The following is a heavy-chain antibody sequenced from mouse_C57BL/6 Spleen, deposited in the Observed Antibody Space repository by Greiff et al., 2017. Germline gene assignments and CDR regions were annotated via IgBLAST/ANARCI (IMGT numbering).Heavy chain of an antibody. CDR3: ARLVVGDYFDY. CDR1: GYAFTNYL. J-gene: IGHJ2*01. D-gene: IGHD1-1*01. Sequence: QVQLQQSGAELVRPGTSVKVSCKASGYAFTNYLIEWVKQRPGQGLEWIGVINPGSGGTNYNEKFKGKATLTADKSSSTAYMQLSSLTSEDSAVYFCARLVVGDYFDYWGQGTTLTVSS. V-gene: IGHV1-54*01. CDR2: INPGSGGT.